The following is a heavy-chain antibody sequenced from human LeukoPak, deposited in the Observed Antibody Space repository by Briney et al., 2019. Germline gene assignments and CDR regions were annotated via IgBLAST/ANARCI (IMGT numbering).Heavy chain of an antibody. Sequence: SETLSLTCTVPGGSISSSSYYWGCIRQPPGKGLECIGSIYYSGSTYYNPSLKSRVTISVDTSKNQFSLKLSSVTAADTAVYYCARRREDYYYMDVWGKGTTVTVSS. J-gene: IGHJ6*03. CDR2: IYYSGST. D-gene: IGHD1-26*01. CDR3: ARRREDYYYMDV. CDR1: GGSISSSSYY. V-gene: IGHV4-39*01.